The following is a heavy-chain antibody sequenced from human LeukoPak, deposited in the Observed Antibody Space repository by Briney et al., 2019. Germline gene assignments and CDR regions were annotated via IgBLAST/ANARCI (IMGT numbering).Heavy chain of an antibody. CDR3: VTSIAAAGSPYYYYYGMDV. Sequence: SVRVSSTASVDTFTTYYMHWVRQTPGQGGERMGVINPSSGSRSYEQKFQGRVTMTRDTSTSTVYMELSSLRSEDTAVYYCVTSIAAAGSPYYYYYGMDVWGQGTTVTVSS. J-gene: IGHJ6*02. V-gene: IGHV1-46*01. CDR1: VDTFTTYY. CDR2: INPSSGSR. D-gene: IGHD6-13*01.